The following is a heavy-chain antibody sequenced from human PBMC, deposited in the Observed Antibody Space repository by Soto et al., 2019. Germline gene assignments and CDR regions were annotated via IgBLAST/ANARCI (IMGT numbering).Heavy chain of an antibody. CDR2: IIPIFGTA. J-gene: IGHJ5*02. CDR1: GGTFSSYA. CDR3: ARDKGEAAGYNWFDP. V-gene: IGHV1-69*12. D-gene: IGHD6-13*01. Sequence: QVQLVQSGAEVKKPGSSVKVSCKASGGTFSSYAISWVRQAPGQGLEWMGGIIPIFGTANYAQTFQGRVTITADESTSTADMELSSLRSEDTAVYYSARDKGEAAGYNWFDPWGQGTQVTVSS.